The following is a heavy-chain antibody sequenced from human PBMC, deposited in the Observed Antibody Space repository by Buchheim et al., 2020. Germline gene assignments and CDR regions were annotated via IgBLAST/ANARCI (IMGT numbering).Heavy chain of an antibody. CDR3: ARDPVLRSLRYFDWPIGGYFDY. J-gene: IGHJ4*02. CDR2: IKQDGSEK. CDR1: GFTFSSYW. V-gene: IGHV3-7*03. D-gene: IGHD3-9*01. Sequence: EVQLVESGGGLVQPGGSLRLSCAASGFTFSSYWMSWVRQAPGKGLEWVANIKQDGSEKYYVDSVKGRFTISRDNAKNSLYLQMNSLRAEDTAVYYCARDPVLRSLRYFDWPIGGYFDYWGQGTL.